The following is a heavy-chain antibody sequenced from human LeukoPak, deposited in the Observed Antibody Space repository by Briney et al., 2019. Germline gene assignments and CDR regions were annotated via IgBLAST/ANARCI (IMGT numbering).Heavy chain of an antibody. J-gene: IGHJ3*02. CDR2: IIPIFRTA. Sequence: EASVTVSFKASGGTFSSYAISWVRQAPGQGLEWMGGIIPIFRTANYAQKFQGRVTITADESTSTAYMELSSLRSEDTAVYNCAKGDSSGYYHYPAFDIWGQGTMVTVSS. CDR3: AKGDSSGYYHYPAFDI. V-gene: IGHV1-69*13. CDR1: GGTFSSYA. D-gene: IGHD3-22*01.